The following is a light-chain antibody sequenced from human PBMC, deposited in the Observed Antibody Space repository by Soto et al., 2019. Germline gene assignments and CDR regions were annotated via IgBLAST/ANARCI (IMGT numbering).Light chain of an antibody. Sequence: DIQMTQSPSSLSASVGDRVTITCRSSQSIRSYVNWYQHKPGKAPKLLIYAASSLQSGVPSRFXGSGSGTDFTLTISSLQPEDFATYYCQQSYSTPPLTFGGGTKVEIK. CDR3: QQSYSTPPLT. V-gene: IGKV1-39*01. CDR1: QSIRSY. J-gene: IGKJ4*01. CDR2: AAS.